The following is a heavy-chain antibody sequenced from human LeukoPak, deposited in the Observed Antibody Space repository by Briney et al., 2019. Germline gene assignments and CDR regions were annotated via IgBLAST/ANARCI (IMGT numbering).Heavy chain of an antibody. V-gene: IGHV4-39*07. D-gene: IGHD5-24*01. J-gene: IGHJ4*02. CDR2: IYYSGST. CDR3: ARDRDGHDY. Sequence: TSETLSLTCTVSGGSISSSSYYWGWIRQPPGKGLEWIGSIYYSGSTYYNPSLNSRVTISVDTSKNQSSLKLSSVTAADTAVYYCARDRDGHDYWGQGTLVTVSS. CDR1: GGSISSSSYY.